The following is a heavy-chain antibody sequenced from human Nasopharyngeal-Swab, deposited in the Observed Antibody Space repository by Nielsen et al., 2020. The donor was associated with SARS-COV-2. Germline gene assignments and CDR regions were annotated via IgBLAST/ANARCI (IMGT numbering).Heavy chain of an antibody. D-gene: IGHD6-19*01. CDR1: GFTFSSYA. Sequence: GESLKISCAAFGFTFSSYAMSWVRQAPGKGLEWVSAISGSGGSTYYADSVKGRFTISRDNSKNTLYLQMNSLRAEDTAVYYCAKDHNSSGWPYGMDVWGQGTTVTVSS. V-gene: IGHV3-23*01. J-gene: IGHJ6*02. CDR2: ISGSGGST. CDR3: AKDHNSSGWPYGMDV.